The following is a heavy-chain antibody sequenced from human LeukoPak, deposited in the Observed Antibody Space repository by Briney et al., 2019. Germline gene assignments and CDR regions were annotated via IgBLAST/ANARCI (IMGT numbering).Heavy chain of an antibody. V-gene: IGHV4-39*01. CDR2: IYYSGST. J-gene: IGHJ3*02. Sequence: SETLSLTCTVSGGSISSSSYYWGWIRQPPGRGLEWIGSIYYSGSTYYNPSLKSRVTISVDTSKNQFSLKLSSVAAADTAVYYCARGLKNAFDIWGQGTMVTVSS. CDR3: ARGLKNAFDI. CDR1: GGSISSSSYY.